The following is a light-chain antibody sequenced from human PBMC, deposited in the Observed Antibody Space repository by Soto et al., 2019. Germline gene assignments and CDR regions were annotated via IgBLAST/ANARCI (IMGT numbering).Light chain of an antibody. Sequence: QSVLTQPPSVSGAPGQRVTISCTGSSSNIGAGYDVHWYQQLPGTAPKLLIYGNSNRPSGVPDRFSGSKSGTSASLAITGHQADDDADYYCQYYDSSLSGVVFGGGTKLTVL. J-gene: IGLJ2*01. CDR3: QYYDSSLSGVV. CDR2: GNS. V-gene: IGLV1-40*01. CDR1: SSNIGAGYD.